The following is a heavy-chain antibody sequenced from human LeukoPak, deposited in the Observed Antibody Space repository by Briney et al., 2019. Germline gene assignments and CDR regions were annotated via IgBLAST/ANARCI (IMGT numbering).Heavy chain of an antibody. D-gene: IGHD6-19*01. V-gene: IGHV1-2*02. J-gene: IGHJ5*02. CDR3: ARGDSSGWYNWFDP. CDR1: GGTFSSYA. CDR2: INPNSGGT. Sequence: ASVKVSCKASGGTFSSYAISWVRQAPGQGLEWMGWINPNSGGTNYAQKFQGRVTMTRDTSVSTAYMELSRLRSDDTAVYYCARGDSSGWYNWFDPWGQGTLVTVSS.